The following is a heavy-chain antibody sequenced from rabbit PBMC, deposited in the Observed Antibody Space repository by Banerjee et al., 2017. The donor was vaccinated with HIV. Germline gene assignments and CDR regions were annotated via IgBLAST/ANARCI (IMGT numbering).Heavy chain of an antibody. Sequence: QEQLVESGGGLVQPGGSLKLSCRVSGLDFSSYGVSWVRQAPGKGLEWIGYIDPVFGSTYYASWVKGRFTLSSHNAQNTLYLQLNSLTAADTATYFCTIMDSSGWGDFNLWGPGTLVTVS. V-gene: IGHV1S47*01. CDR3: TIMDSSGWGDFNL. J-gene: IGHJ4*01. D-gene: IGHD4-1*01. CDR2: IDPVFGST. CDR1: GLDFSSYG.